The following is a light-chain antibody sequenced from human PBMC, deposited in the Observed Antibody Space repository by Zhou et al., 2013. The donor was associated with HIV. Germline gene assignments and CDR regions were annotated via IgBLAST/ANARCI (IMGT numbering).Light chain of an antibody. J-gene: IGKJ1*01. Sequence: EIVMTQSPATLSVSPGERATLSCRASQSVSSSLAWYQQKPGQAPRLLIYGASSRATDIPDRFSGGGSGTDFTLTISRVEPEDFAVYYCQQYGTLWTFGQGTKVEIK. CDR2: GAS. V-gene: IGKV3-20*01. CDR3: QQYGTLWT. CDR1: QSVSSS.